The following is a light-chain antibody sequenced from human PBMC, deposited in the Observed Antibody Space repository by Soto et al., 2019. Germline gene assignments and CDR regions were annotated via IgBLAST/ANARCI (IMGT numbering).Light chain of an antibody. J-gene: IGKJ1*01. V-gene: IGKV1-5*01. Sequence: DIQMTQSAATLSGSVGDRVTITCRASQSIRSWLAWYQQKPGKAPKLLIYHASTLESGVPSRFSGSGSGTEFTLTISSLQPDDFATYYCQQYNSYSFGQGTKVDI. CDR1: QSIRSW. CDR2: HAS. CDR3: QQYNSYS.